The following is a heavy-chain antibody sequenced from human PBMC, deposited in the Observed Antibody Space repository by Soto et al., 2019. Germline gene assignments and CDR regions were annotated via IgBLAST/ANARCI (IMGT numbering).Heavy chain of an antibody. CDR1: GFPFSSYA. CDR3: AKWGYYSLLGI. D-gene: IGHD3-16*01. CDR2: ISGSGGRR. Sequence: GGSLRLSCVASGFPFSSYAMSWVSQTPGRWLEWVSGISGSGGRRYYADSVKGRFTISRDNSNNTLSLQMHILRVEDTAVYFCAKWGYYSLLGIWGQGTMVTVSS. V-gene: IGHV3-23*01. J-gene: IGHJ3*02.